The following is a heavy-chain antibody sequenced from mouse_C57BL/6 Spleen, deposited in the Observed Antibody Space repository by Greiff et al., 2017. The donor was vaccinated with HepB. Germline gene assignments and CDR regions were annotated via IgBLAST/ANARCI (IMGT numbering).Heavy chain of an antibody. D-gene: IGHD2-13*01. CDR2: ISYDGSN. CDR3: ARGDGEGFAY. J-gene: IGHJ3*01. CDR1: GYSITSGYY. V-gene: IGHV3-6*01. Sequence: EVQLQQSGPGLVKPSQSLSLTCSVTGYSITSGYYWNWIRQFPGNKLEWMGYISYDGSNNYNPTLKNLISITRDTSKNQFFLKLNSVTTEDTATYYWARGDGEGFAYWGRGTLVTVSA.